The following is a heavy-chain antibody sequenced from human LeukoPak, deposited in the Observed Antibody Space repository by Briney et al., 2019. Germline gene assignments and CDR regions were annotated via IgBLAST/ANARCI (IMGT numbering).Heavy chain of an antibody. J-gene: IGHJ4*02. CDR2: ISNSGYT. CDR3: AGSISGWIY. Sequence: SETLSLTCSVSGGDSISSYYWYWIRQSPGKRLEWIGNISNSGYTDYNPSLKSQVTMSIDTSKMQFFLRLSSVSAADTAVYYCAGSISGWIYWGLGTPVLVSS. CDR1: GGDSISSYY. D-gene: IGHD6-19*01. V-gene: IGHV4-59*01.